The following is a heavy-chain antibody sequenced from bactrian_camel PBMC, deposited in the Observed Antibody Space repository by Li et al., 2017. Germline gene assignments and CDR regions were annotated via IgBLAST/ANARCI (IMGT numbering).Heavy chain of an antibody. V-gene: IGHV3S5*01. D-gene: IGHD2*01. Sequence: HVQLVESGGGLVEPGGSLRLSCAASGFTSSSYYMNWVRQAPGKGLEWVSSLYSDGTAAYYGDSVKGRFTVSRDNAKNTVYLQMNSLKSEDTALYYCTHAYHSGHYGSIAYNDWGQGTQVTVS. CDR2: LYSDGTAA. J-gene: IGHJ4*01. CDR3: THAYHSGHYGSIAYND. CDR1: GFTSSSYY.